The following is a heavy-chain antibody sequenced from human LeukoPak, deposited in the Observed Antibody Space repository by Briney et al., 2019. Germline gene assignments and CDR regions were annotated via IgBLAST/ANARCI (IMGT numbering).Heavy chain of an antibody. V-gene: IGHV4-4*07. CDR3: ARKDGDY. Sequence: SETLSLTCTVSGASISAFHWTWFRQPAGKTLEWIGLSYSSGSTLLNPSLKTRVAMSLDLTKNQLSLRLTSRTAADRAMYYCARKDGDYWGQGALVTVSS. J-gene: IGHJ4*02. CDR2: SYSSGST. CDR1: GASISAFH.